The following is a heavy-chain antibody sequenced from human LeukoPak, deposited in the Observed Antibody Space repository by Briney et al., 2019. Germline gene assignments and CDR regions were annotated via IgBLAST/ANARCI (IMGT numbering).Heavy chain of an antibody. CDR3: ARDPSITMIAFFDY. CDR2: ISSSSSYI. Sequence: GGSLRLSCAASGFTFSSYSMNWVRQAPGKGLEWVSSISSSSSYIYYADSVKGRFTISRDNAKNSLYLQMNSLRAEDTAVYYCARDPSITMIAFFDYWGQGTQVTVSS. J-gene: IGHJ4*02. V-gene: IGHV3-21*01. D-gene: IGHD3-22*01. CDR1: GFTFSSYS.